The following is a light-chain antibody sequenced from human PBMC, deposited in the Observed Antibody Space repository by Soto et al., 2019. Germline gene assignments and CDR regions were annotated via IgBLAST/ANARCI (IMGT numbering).Light chain of an antibody. CDR3: QQYNNWPLT. Sequence: VITQSPVTLSVSPGARATLSCRASQSVTSTLAWYQQKHGQTPSLLIYDASTRATGIPARFSGSGSGTELTITISSLQSEDCEVYYGQQYNNWPLTFGGGTKVDIK. J-gene: IGKJ4*01. CDR2: DAS. V-gene: IGKV3-15*01. CDR1: QSVTST.